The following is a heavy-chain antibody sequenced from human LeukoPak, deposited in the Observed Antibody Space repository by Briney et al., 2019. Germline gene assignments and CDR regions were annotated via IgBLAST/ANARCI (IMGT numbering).Heavy chain of an antibody. Sequence: SETLSLTCAVYGGSFSGYYWSWIRQPPGKGLEWIGEINHSGSTNYNPSLKSRVTISVDTSKNQFSLKLSPVTAADTAVYYCARTMGSGFPHDAFDIWGRGTVVTVSS. CDR1: GGSFSGYY. CDR2: INHSGST. D-gene: IGHD3-3*01. CDR3: ARTMGSGFPHDAFDI. V-gene: IGHV4-34*01. J-gene: IGHJ3*02.